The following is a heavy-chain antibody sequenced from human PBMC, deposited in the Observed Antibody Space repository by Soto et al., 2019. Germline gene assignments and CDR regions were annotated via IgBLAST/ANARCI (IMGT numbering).Heavy chain of an antibody. V-gene: IGHV1-18*01. J-gene: IGHJ4*02. Sequence: ASVKVSCKASGYTFASYGINWVRQAPRQGLEWMGWISGYNGNTKYAQKFRGRVTMTTDTSTSTAYMELRSLRSDDTALYYCARDGIAARPTPDYWGQGTLVTVSS. D-gene: IGHD6-6*01. CDR3: ARDGIAARPTPDY. CDR2: ISGYNGNT. CDR1: GYTFASYG.